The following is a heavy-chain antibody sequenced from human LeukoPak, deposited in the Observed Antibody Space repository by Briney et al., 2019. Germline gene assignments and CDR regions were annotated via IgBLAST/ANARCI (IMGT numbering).Heavy chain of an antibody. J-gene: IGHJ4*02. CDR2: IGTAGDT. CDR3: VRQQTPHGNFDY. V-gene: IGHV3-13*01. D-gene: IGHD1-26*01. Sequence: GGSLRLSCATFGFTFSSYAMHWVRQATGKGLEWVSAIGTAGDTYYPGSVKGRFTISRENAKNSLSLQMNSLRAEDTAVYYCVRQQTPHGNFDYWGQGTLVTVSS. CDR1: GFTFSSYA.